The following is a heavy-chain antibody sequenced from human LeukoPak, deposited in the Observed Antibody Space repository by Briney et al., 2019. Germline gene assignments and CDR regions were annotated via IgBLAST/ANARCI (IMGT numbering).Heavy chain of an antibody. D-gene: IGHD4-17*01. CDR1: GGSISSYY. Sequence: PSETLSLTCTVSGGSISSYYWSWIRQPPGKGLEWIGYIYYSGSTNYNPSLKSRVTISVDTSKNQFSLKLSSVTAADTAVYYCARDHYGVDYWGQGTLVTVSS. CDR3: ARDHYGVDY. V-gene: IGHV4-59*12. J-gene: IGHJ4*02. CDR2: IYYSGST.